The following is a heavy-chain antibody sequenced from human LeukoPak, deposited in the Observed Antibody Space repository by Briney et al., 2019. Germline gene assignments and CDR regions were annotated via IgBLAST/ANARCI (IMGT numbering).Heavy chain of an antibody. CDR2: AKGKIDGGTI. Sequence: GGSLRLSCTASGFSFSHAWMTWVRQAPGKGLEWVGRAKGKIDGGTIDYAAPVKDRFTISRDDSKDTLYLQINSLKTEDTAVYYCTTESLDYDILTGYPYFDYWGQGTLVTVSS. CDR1: GFSFSHAW. J-gene: IGHJ4*02. CDR3: TTESLDYDILTGYPYFDY. D-gene: IGHD3-9*01. V-gene: IGHV3-15*01.